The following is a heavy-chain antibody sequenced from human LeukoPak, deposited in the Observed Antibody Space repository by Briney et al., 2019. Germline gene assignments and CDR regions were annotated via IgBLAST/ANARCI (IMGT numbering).Heavy chain of an antibody. CDR2: ISGDVGST. V-gene: IGHV3-43*02. Sequence: GGSLRLSCAASGFTFDDYAMHWVRQAPGKGLEWVSLISGDVGSTYYADSVKGRFTISRDNSKNSLYLQMNSLRTEDTALYYCAKDFSSGTYYPYYYYGMDVWGQGTTVTVSS. D-gene: IGHD3-10*01. J-gene: IGHJ6*02. CDR3: AKDFSSGTYYPYYYYGMDV. CDR1: GFTFDDYA.